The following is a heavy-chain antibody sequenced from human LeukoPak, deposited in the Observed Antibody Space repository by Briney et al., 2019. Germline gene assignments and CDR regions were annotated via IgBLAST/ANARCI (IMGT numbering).Heavy chain of an antibody. V-gene: IGHV3-23*01. CDR3: AKGGGKFFDY. J-gene: IGHJ4*02. Sequence: GGSLRLSCAASGFTFSNYGMSWVRQAPGKGLEWVSTVDTSGGGTYYANSVKGRFTISRDNSKNTLYLQMNSLRAEDTGVYYCAKGGGKFFDYWGQGTLVTVSS. D-gene: IGHD3-10*01. CDR2: VDTSGGGT. CDR1: GFTFSNYG.